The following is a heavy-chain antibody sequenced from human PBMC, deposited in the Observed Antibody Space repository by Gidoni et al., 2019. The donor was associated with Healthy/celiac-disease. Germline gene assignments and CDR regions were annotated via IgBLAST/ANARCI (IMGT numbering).Heavy chain of an antibody. V-gene: IGHV1-18*01. CDR2: ISAYNGNT. J-gene: IGHJ5*02. Sequence: QVPLVQSGAEVKKPWASVTVSCNASGYTFTSYGSSWVRQAPGQGLEWMGWISAYNGNTNDAQKLQGRVTRTTDTSTSTAYMELRSLRSDDTAVYYWARVDILWDSMNWFDPWGQGTLVTVSS. D-gene: IGHD2-21*01. CDR3: ARVDILWDSMNWFDP. CDR1: GYTFTSYG.